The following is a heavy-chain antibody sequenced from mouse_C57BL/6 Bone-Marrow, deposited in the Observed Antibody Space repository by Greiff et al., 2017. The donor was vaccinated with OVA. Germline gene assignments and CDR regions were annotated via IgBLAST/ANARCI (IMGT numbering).Heavy chain of an antibody. J-gene: IGHJ2*01. D-gene: IGHD2-5*01. CDR2: INPSSGYT. V-gene: IGHV1-7*01. Sequence: VQLKQSGAALAKPGASVKLSCKASGYPFTSSWMPLVKQRPGQGLEWIGYINPSSGYTKYNHKFKVKATLTADKSSSTADMQLSSLTYEDSAVYYCARERNSNYGYWGQGTTLTVSS. CDR3: ARERNSNYGY. CDR1: GYPFTSSW.